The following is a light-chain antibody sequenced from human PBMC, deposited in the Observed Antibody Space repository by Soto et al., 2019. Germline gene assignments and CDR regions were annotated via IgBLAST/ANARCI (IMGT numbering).Light chain of an antibody. Sequence: EVVMTQSPATLSVSPGEGATLSCRASQGIGDTLAWYQHKPGQAPRLLIYDASNRATGIPARFSGSGSGTDFTLTISSLEPEDFAVYYCQQRSNWPQITFGQGTRLEIK. J-gene: IGKJ5*01. CDR2: DAS. V-gene: IGKV3-11*01. CDR1: QGIGDT. CDR3: QQRSNWPQIT.